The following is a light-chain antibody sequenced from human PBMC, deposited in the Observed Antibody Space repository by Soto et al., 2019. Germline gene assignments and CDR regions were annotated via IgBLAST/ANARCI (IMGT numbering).Light chain of an antibody. Sequence: DIPMTQSPSSLSASIGDRVNITCRASQNLRNYLNWFQQKPGKAPKLLIYAASSLQSGVPSRFSGSGSGTDYTLTISSLQPEDSATYYCQQSYSVPCTFGPGTKVDLK. V-gene: IGKV1-39*01. J-gene: IGKJ3*01. CDR1: QNLRNY. CDR3: QQSYSVPCT. CDR2: AAS.